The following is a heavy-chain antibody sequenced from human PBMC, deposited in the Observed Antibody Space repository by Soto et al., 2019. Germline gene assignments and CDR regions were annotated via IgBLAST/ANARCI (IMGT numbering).Heavy chain of an antibody. CDR2: ISSSGSTI. D-gene: IGHD3-22*01. CDR3: ARDGVFRHYYDSSGYYYGYWYFDL. J-gene: IGHJ2*01. V-gene: IGHV3-11*01. Sequence: GGSLRLSCAASGFTFSDYYMSWIRQAPGKGLEWVSYISSSGSTIYYADSVKGRFTISRDNAKNSLYLQMNSLRAEDTAVYYCARDGVFRHYYDSSGYYYGYWYFDLWGRGTLVTVSS. CDR1: GFTFSDYY.